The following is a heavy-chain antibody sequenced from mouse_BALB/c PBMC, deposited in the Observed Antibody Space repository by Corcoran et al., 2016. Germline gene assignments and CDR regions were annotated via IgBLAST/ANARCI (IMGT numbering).Heavy chain of an antibody. CDR2: ISYDGSN. Sequence: DVQLQESGPGLVKPSQSLSLTCSVTGYSITSGYYWNWIRQFPGNKLEWMGYISYDGSNNYNPSLKNRISITLDTSKNQFFLKLNSVTTEDTATYYCANWDGTWFAYWGQGTLVTVSA. J-gene: IGHJ3*01. V-gene: IGHV3-6*02. D-gene: IGHD4-1*01. CDR3: ANWDGTWFAY. CDR1: GYSITSGYY.